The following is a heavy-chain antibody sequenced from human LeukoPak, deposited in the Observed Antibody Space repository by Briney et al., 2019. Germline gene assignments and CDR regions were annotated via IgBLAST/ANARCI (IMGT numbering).Heavy chain of an antibody. CDR2: ISSSGSTI. Sequence: PGGSLRLSCAASGFTFSSYEMNWVRQAPGKGLEWVSYISSSGSTIYYADSVKGRFTISRDNAKNSLYLQMNSLRAEETAVYYCARVLPRGYYYYGMDVWGQGTTVTVSS. J-gene: IGHJ6*02. V-gene: IGHV3-48*03. CDR1: GFTFSSYE. CDR3: ARVLPRGYYYYGMDV. D-gene: IGHD3-10*01.